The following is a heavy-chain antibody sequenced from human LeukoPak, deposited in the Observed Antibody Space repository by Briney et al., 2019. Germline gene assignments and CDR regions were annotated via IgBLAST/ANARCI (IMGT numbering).Heavy chain of an antibody. Sequence: AGGSLRLSCAASGFTFRNHRMHWVRQTPGKGLVWVSRISSDGSSTTYADSVKGRFTISRDNATNTLYLQMNNLRAEDTAMYYCARDQRVTGRPDIDYWGQGTLVIVSS. CDR1: GFTFRNHR. CDR3: ARDQRVTGRPDIDY. D-gene: IGHD6-6*01. V-gene: IGHV3-74*03. J-gene: IGHJ4*02. CDR2: ISSDGSST.